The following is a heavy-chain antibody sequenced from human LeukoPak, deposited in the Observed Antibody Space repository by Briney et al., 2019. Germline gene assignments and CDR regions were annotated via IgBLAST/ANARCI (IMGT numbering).Heavy chain of an antibody. D-gene: IGHD6-19*01. CDR1: GDSITTYY. V-gene: IGHV4-59*08. J-gene: IGHJ4*02. CDR2: VYYNGSP. CDR3: ARHGSGWSSDF. Sequence: SETLSLTCTVSGDSITTYYWSWIRQPPGKGLEWIGYVYYNGSPNYNPSLKGRLTISIHTSKNQFSLQLSSVTATDTAVYYCARHGSGWSSDFWGQGNLVTVSS.